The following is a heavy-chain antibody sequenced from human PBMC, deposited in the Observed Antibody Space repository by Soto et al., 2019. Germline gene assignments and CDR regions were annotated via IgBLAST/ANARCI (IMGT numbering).Heavy chain of an antibody. CDR1: GGSFSGYY. Sequence: PSETLSLTCAVYGGSFSGYYWSWIRQPPGKGLEWIGEINHSGSTNYNPSLKSRVTISVDTSKNQFSLKLSSVTAADTAVYYCARRGEFGVVNNWFDPWGQGTLVTVSS. J-gene: IGHJ5*02. CDR2: INHSGST. CDR3: ARRGEFGVVNNWFDP. V-gene: IGHV4-34*01. D-gene: IGHD3-3*01.